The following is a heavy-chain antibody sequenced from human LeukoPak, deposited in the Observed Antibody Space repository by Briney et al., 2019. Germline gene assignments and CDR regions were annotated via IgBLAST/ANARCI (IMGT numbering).Heavy chain of an antibody. CDR2: IYYSGST. D-gene: IGHD3-10*01. CDR3: ARGRGDERGSSYFDY. J-gene: IGHJ4*02. CDR1: GGSISSYY. Sequence: SETLSLTCIVSGGSISSYYWSWIRQPPGKGLEWIGYIYYSGSTNYKPSLKSRVTISVDTSKNQFSLKLSSVTAADTAVYYCARGRGDERGSSYFDYWGQGTLVTVSS. V-gene: IGHV4-59*12.